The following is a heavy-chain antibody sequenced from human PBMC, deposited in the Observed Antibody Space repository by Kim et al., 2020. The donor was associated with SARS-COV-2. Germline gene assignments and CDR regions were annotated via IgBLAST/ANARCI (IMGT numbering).Heavy chain of an antibody. J-gene: IGHJ3*02. CDR3: ATVTAVADLAFDI. Sequence: YAQKFQGRVTMTEDTSTDTAYMELSSLRSEDTAVYYCATVTAVADLAFDIWGQGTMVTVSS. D-gene: IGHD6-19*01. V-gene: IGHV1-24*01.